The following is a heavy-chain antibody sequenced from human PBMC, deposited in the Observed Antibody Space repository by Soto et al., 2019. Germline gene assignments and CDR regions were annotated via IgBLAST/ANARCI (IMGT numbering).Heavy chain of an antibody. CDR2: SNPSGGST. D-gene: IGHD3-10*01. CDR3: ARVYGTMVRGVIPEFDS. V-gene: IGHV1-46*03. CDR1: GYTFTSYY. Sequence: QVQLVQSGAEVKKPGASVKVSCKASGYTFTSYYMHCVRQAPGQGLEWMGISNPSGGSTSYAQKFQGRVTMTRDTSTSTVYMELSSLRSEDTAVYYCARVYGTMVRGVIPEFDSWGQGTLVTVSS. J-gene: IGHJ4*02.